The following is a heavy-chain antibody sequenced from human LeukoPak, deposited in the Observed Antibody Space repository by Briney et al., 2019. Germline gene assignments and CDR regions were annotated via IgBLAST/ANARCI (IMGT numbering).Heavy chain of an antibody. CDR2: ISYDGSNK. V-gene: IGHV3-30-3*02. J-gene: IGHJ5*02. CDR1: GFTFSSYA. CDR3: AKLPYNWNYWFDP. Sequence: GRSLRLSCAASGFTFSSYAMHWVRQAPGKGLEWVAVISYDGSNKYYADSVKGRFTISRDNSKNTLYLQMNSLRAEDTAVYYCAKLPYNWNYWFDPWGQGTLVTVSS. D-gene: IGHD1-7*01.